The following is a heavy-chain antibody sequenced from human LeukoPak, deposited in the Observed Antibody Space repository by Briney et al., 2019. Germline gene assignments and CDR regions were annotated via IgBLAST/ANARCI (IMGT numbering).Heavy chain of an antibody. CDR1: GGSISSYY. CDR2: IYYRGST. D-gene: IGHD3-22*01. J-gene: IGHJ4*02. Sequence: SETLSLTCTVSGGSISSYYWSWIRQPPGKGLGWIGYIYYRGSTNYNPSLKSRVTISVDTSKNQFSLKLSSVTAADTAVYYCARGSSGYYFDYWGQGTLVTVSS. CDR3: ARGSSGYYFDY. V-gene: IGHV4-59*01.